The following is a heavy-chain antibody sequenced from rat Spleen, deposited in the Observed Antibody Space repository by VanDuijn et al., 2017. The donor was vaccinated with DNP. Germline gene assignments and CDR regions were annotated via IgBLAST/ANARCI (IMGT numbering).Heavy chain of an antibody. CDR1: GFTFSDYY. CDR2: IGSDGYAP. CDR3: VRWSSGHFDY. J-gene: IGHJ2*01. D-gene: IGHD4-3*01. V-gene: IGHV5-22*01. Sequence: EVQLVESGGGLVQPGRSLKLSCAASGFTFSDYYMAWVRQAPTKGLEWVAYIGSDGYAPYYGDSVKGRFTISRYNTKSTLYLQMNSLRSEDMATYYCVRWSSGHFDYWGQGVMVPVSS.